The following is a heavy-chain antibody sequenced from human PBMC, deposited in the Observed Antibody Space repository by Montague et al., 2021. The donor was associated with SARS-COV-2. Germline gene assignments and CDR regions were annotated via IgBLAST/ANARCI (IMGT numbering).Heavy chain of an antibody. CDR2: ISHCGSA. CDR3: TRGAPGY. J-gene: IGHJ4*02. Sequence: SETLSLTCAVYGGSFSDYKWTWIRQSPGKGLEWLGQISHCGSANYNPSLKSRVTISVDTAKNQFSPKLTSVNVADTAVCYCTRGAPGYWGQGTLVTVSS. V-gene: IGHV4-34*01. CDR1: GGSFSDYK.